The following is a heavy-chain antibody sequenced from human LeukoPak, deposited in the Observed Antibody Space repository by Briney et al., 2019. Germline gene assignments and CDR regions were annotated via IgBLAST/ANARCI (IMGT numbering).Heavy chain of an antibody. J-gene: IGHJ4*02. CDR2: IYYSGST. D-gene: IGHD6-13*01. Sequence: SETLSLTCAVYGGSFSGYYWSWIRQPPGKGLEWIGYIYYSGSTNYNPSLKSRVTISVDTSKNQSSLKLSSVTAADTAVYYCAREQAAADPYFDYWGQGTLVTVSS. CDR1: GGSFSGYY. V-gene: IGHV4-59*01. CDR3: AREQAAADPYFDY.